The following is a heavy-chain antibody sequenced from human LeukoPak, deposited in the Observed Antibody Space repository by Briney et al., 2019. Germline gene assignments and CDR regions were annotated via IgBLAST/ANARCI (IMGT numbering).Heavy chain of an antibody. D-gene: IGHD3-22*01. Sequence: GGSLRLSCAASGLTFSSYAMSWVRQAPGKGLEWVSVISGSGGTTYYADSVKGRFTISRDNAKNSLYLQMNSLRAEDTAVYYCARGGDLPLTYYYDSSGYPIDYWGQGTLVTVSS. J-gene: IGHJ4*02. CDR3: ARGGDLPLTYYYDSSGYPIDY. CDR1: GLTFSSYA. V-gene: IGHV3-23*01. CDR2: ISGSGGTT.